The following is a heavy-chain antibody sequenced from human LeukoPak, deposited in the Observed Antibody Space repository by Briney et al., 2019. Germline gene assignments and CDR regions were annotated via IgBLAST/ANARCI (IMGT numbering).Heavy chain of an antibody. CDR3: ARDLSVDFWSGPFPNYYYGMDV. V-gene: IGHV3-48*01. Sequence: PGGSLRLSCAASGFTFSSYSMNWVRQAPGKGLEWVSYISSSSSTIYYADSVKGRFTISRDNAKNSLYLQMNSLRAEDTAVYYCARDLSVDFWSGPFPNYYYGMDVWGQGTTVTVSS. J-gene: IGHJ6*02. CDR2: ISSSSSTI. D-gene: IGHD3-3*01. CDR1: GFTFSSYS.